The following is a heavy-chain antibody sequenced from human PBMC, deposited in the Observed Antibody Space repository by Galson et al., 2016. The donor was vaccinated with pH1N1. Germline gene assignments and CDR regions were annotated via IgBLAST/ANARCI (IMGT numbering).Heavy chain of an antibody. CDR2: IDPSDGTT. Sequence: CKASGYSVTRYYMHWVRQAPGQGLEWMGMIDPSDGTTTYSQKFRGRITMTRDTPTNSVYMELSSLTSDDTAVYYCARRYYFDYWGQGTLITVSS. CDR1: GYSVTRYY. J-gene: IGHJ4*02. V-gene: IGHV1-46*01. CDR3: ARRYYFDY.